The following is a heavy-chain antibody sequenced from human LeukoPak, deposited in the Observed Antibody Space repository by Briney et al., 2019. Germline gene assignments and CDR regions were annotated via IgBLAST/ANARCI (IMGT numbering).Heavy chain of an antibody. CDR3: ARSDGSRWNYFYYGIDV. Sequence: ASVKVSSKASGYPFTSYGINWVRQAPGQGLEWMGWISAYNGNINYAQKLQGRVTMTTDTSTSTAYMELRSLRSDDTAVYYCARSDGSRWNYFYYGIDVWGKGTTVTVSS. D-gene: IGHD6-13*01. CDR2: ISAYNGNI. J-gene: IGHJ6*04. V-gene: IGHV1-18*04. CDR1: GYPFTSYG.